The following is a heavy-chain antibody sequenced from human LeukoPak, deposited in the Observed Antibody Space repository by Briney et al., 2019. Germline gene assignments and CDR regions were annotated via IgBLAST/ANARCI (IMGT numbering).Heavy chain of an antibody. J-gene: IGHJ6*03. V-gene: IGHV3-66*01. Sequence: GGSLRLSCAASGFTVSSNYMSWVRQAPGKGLEWVSVIYSGGSTYYADSVKGRFTISRDNSKNTLYLQMNSLRAEDTAVYYCAREGAGYYYMDVWGKGTTVTISS. CDR1: GFTVSSNY. CDR2: IYSGGST. CDR3: AREGAGYYYMDV. D-gene: IGHD1-26*01.